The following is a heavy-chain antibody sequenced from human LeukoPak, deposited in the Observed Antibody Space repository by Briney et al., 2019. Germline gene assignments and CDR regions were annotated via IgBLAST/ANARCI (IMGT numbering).Heavy chain of an antibody. Sequence: SQTLSLTCTVSGGSISSGDYYWSWIRQPPGKGLEWIGYIYYSGSTYYNPSLKSRVTISVDTSKNQFSLKLSSVTAADTAVYYCARLPVGATHFDYWGQGTLVTVSS. CDR3: ARLPVGATHFDY. J-gene: IGHJ4*02. CDR2: IYYSGST. D-gene: IGHD1-26*01. V-gene: IGHV4-30-4*01. CDR1: GGSISSGDYY.